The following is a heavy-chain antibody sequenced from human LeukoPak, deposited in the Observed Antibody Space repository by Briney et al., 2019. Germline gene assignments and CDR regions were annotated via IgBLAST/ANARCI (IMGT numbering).Heavy chain of an antibody. CDR2: VYHSGST. CDR1: GYSISTGNY. D-gene: IGHD3-16*01. J-gene: IGHJ3*02. V-gene: IGHV4-38-2*01. Sequence: SETLSLTCAVSGYSISTGNYWGWIRPPPGQGLEWIGSVYHSGSTYYNPSLKSRVTISVDTSKNQFSLRLSSVIAADTAEYYCARVGGAFDIWGQGTTVTVSS. CDR3: ARVGGAFDI.